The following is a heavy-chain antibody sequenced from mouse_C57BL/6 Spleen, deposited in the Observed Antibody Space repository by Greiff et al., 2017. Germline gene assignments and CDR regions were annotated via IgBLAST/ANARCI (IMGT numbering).Heavy chain of an antibody. CDR3: ARGIYYDYDYFDY. Sequence: QVQLQQSGAELVKPGASVKLSCKASGYTFTSYWMHWVKQRPGQGLEWIGMIHPNSGSTNYNEKFKSKATLTVDKSSSTAYMQLSSLTSEDSAVYYCARGIYYDYDYFDYWGQGTTLTVSS. V-gene: IGHV1-64*01. CDR1: GYTFTSYW. J-gene: IGHJ2*01. CDR2: IHPNSGST. D-gene: IGHD2-4*01.